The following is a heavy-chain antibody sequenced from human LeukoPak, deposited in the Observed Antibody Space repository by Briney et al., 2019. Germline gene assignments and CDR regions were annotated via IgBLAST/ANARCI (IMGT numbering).Heavy chain of an antibody. D-gene: IGHD3-3*01. CDR1: GYTFTNYY. CDR2: INSNRGGT. V-gene: IGHV1-2*02. J-gene: IGHJ3*02. Sequence: EASVNVSCTASGYTFTNYYIHWVRQAPGQGLEWMGWINSNRGGTNYAQKFQGRVTMTRDTSISTAYMELRSVRSDDTAVYYCARDHGDDAFDIWGPGTMVTVSS. CDR3: ARDHGDDAFDI.